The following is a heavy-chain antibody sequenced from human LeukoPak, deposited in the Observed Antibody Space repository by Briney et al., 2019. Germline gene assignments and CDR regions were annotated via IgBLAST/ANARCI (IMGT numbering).Heavy chain of an antibody. J-gene: IGHJ2*01. CDR3: ARGSAPRRYYYDSSGYYYVWYFDL. CDR2: INHSGST. V-gene: IGHV4-34*01. CDR1: GGSFSGYY. Sequence: SETLSLTCAVYGGSFSGYYWSWIRQPPGKGLEWIGEINHSGSTNYNPSLKSRVTISVDTSKNQFSLKLSSVTAADTAVYYCARGSAPRRYYYDSSGYYYVWYFDLWGRGTLVTVSS. D-gene: IGHD3-22*01.